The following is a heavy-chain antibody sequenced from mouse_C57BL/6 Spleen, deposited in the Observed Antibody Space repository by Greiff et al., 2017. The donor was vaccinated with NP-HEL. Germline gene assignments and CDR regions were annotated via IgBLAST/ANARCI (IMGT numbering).Heavy chain of an antibody. J-gene: IGHJ4*01. D-gene: IGHD3-2*02. CDR1: GFTFSDYG. CDR2: ISSGSSTI. V-gene: IGHV5-17*01. CDR3: ARKASGHYYAMDY. Sequence: DVMLVESGGGLVKPGGSLKLSCAASGFTFSDYGMHWVRQAPEKGLEWVAYISSGSSTIYYADTVKGRFTISRDNAKNTLFLQMTSLRSEDTAMYYCARKASGHYYAMDYWGQGTSVTVSS.